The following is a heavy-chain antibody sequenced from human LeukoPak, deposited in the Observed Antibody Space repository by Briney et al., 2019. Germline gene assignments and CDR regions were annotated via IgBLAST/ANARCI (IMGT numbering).Heavy chain of an antibody. CDR1: GGSISSGGYY. Sequence: SETLSLTCTVSGGSISSGGYYWSWIRQHPGKGLEWIGYIYYSGSTYYNPSLKSRVTISVDTSKNQFSLKLSSVTAADTAVYYCARYLLKYSNYVGYHYYYGMDVWGQGTTVTVSS. CDR3: ARYLLKYSNYVGYHYYYGMDV. D-gene: IGHD4-11*01. J-gene: IGHJ6*02. CDR2: IYYSGST. V-gene: IGHV4-31*03.